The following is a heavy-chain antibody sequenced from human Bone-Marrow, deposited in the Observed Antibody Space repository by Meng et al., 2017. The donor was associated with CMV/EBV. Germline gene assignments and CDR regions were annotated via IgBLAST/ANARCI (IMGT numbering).Heavy chain of an antibody. Sequence: GESLKISCVASGFTFSSYTMNWVRQAPGKGLEWLSYISNSGSAKYYADSLRGRFTVSRDNARNSLYLQMNSLRAEDTAVYYCAREFTIAVARFDPWGQGTLVTVSS. CDR3: AREFTIAVARFDP. V-gene: IGHV3-48*04. D-gene: IGHD6-19*01. J-gene: IGHJ5*02. CDR1: GFTFSSYT. CDR2: ISNSGSAK.